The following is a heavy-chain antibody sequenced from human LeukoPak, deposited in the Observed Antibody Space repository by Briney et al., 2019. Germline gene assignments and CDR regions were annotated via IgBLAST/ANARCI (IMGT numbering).Heavy chain of an antibody. J-gene: IGHJ4*02. Sequence: PGGSLRLSCAASGFTFSYYWMTWVRQAPGKRLEWVANIKQDGNEKYYVDSVKGRFTISRDNAKNSLYLQMNSLRAEDTAVYYCARVQRYSFDYWGQGTLITVSS. D-gene: IGHD5-18*01. CDR2: IKQDGNEK. CDR3: ARVQRYSFDY. CDR1: GFTFSYYW. V-gene: IGHV3-7*01.